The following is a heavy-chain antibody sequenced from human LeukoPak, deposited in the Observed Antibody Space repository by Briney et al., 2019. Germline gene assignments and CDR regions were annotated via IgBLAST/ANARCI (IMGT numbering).Heavy chain of an antibody. CDR3: ARHGSGTNWFDP. J-gene: IGHJ5*02. CDR1: GYSFTSYW. Sequence: PGESLKISCKGSGYSFTSYWISWVRQMPGKGLEWMGRIDPSNSYTNYSPAFQGRVTISADKSISTAYLQWSSLKASDTAMYYCARHGSGTNWFDPWGQGTLVTVPS. V-gene: IGHV5-10-1*01. CDR2: IDPSNSYT.